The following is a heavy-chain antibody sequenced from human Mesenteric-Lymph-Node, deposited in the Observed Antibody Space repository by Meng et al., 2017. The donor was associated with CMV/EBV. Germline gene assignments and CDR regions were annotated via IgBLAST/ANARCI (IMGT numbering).Heavy chain of an antibody. D-gene: IGHD3-16*01. CDR1: GGSISSSSYY. V-gene: IGHV4-39*01. J-gene: IGHJ5*02. Sequence: SETLSLTCTVSGGSISSSSYYWGWIRQPPGKGLEWIGSIYYSGSTYYNPSLKSRVTISVDTSKNQFSLKLSSVTAADTAVYYCARHSSGGLNWFDPWGQGTLVTVSS. CDR3: ARHSSGGLNWFDP. CDR2: IYYSGST.